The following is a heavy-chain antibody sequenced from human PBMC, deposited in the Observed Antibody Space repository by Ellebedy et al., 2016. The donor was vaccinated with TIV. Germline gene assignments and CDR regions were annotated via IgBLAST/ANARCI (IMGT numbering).Heavy chain of an antibody. CDR2: LPYSCHT. V-gene: IGHV4-39*07. D-gene: IGHD3-9*01. CDR1: AGPISSDNYY. Sequence: MPSETLSLTCTVSAGPISSDNYYWGWFRQHPGKRLVWVGRLPYSCHTFYNPSLKSRVMISVDTSNNQFSLSLNSVTAADTAMYYCARACDFDWLFSNFWGQGTLVTVSS. J-gene: IGHJ1*01. CDR3: ARACDFDWLFSNF.